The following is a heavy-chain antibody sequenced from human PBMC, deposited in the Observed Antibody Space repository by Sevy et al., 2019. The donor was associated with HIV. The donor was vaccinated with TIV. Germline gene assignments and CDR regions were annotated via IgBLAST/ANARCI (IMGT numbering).Heavy chain of an antibody. CDR3: AREWAAAGTSFDY. V-gene: IGHV3-30-3*01. Sequence: GGSLRLSCAASVFAFSSYAMHWVRQAPGKGLEWVAGMSYDGSNKYYADSVKGRFTISRDNSKNTLYLQMNSLRAEDTAVYYCAREWAAAGTSFDYRGQGTLVTVSS. D-gene: IGHD6-13*01. J-gene: IGHJ4*02. CDR1: VFAFSSYA. CDR2: MSYDGSNK.